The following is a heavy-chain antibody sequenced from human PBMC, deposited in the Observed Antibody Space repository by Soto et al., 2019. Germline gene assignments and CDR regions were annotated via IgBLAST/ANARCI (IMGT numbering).Heavy chain of an antibody. CDR2: IYYSGST. CDR1: GGSITSSSYY. Sequence: SETLSLTCTVSGGSITSSSYYWGWIRQPPGKGLEWIGNIYYSGSTYYNPSLKSRVTISVDTSKNQFSLKLSSVTAADTAVYYCARRESYDILTGYYHFDYWGQGTLVTVSS. CDR3: ARRESYDILTGYYHFDY. V-gene: IGHV4-39*01. J-gene: IGHJ4*02. D-gene: IGHD3-9*01.